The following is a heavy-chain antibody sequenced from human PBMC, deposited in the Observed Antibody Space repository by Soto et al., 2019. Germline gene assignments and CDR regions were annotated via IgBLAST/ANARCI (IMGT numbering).Heavy chain of an antibody. J-gene: IGHJ4*02. CDR2: ISSSSSTI. Sequence: EVQLVESGGGLVQPGGSLRLSCAASGFTFSSYSMNWVRQAPGKGLEWVSYISSSSSTIYYEDSVKGRFTISRDNAKNSLYLQMNSLRAEDTAVYYCAREDGDYLIDYWGQGTLVTVSS. CDR1: GFTFSSYS. V-gene: IGHV3-48*01. D-gene: IGHD4-17*01. CDR3: AREDGDYLIDY.